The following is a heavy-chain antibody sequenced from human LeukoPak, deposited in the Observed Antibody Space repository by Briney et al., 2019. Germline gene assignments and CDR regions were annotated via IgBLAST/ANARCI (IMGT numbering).Heavy chain of an antibody. J-gene: IGHJ4*02. CDR2: IYSSGNT. Sequence: TSETLSLTCTVSGASINSGDYYWCWIRQPPGQGLEWIGCIYSSGNTYYNPSLKSRMKMSVDTSKNQFSLKLRSVTAADTAVYYCSRATGRYWGQGTLVTVSS. CDR1: GASINSGDYY. V-gene: IGHV4-30-4*01. CDR3: SRATGRY.